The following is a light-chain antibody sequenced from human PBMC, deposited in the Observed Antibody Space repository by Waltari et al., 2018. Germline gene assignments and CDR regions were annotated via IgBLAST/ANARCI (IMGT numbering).Light chain of an antibody. Sequence: QSVLTQPPSASGTPAPRVTIPCSGTSSNIGRHYVFLYQHPPGTAPKLLIYTDKQRPSGVPDRFSGSKSGTSASLAISGLRSEDEGDYYCAAWDDSLSGHVVFGGGTKLTVL. J-gene: IGLJ2*01. V-gene: IGLV1-47*02. CDR1: SSNIGRHY. CDR3: AAWDDSLSGHVV. CDR2: TDK.